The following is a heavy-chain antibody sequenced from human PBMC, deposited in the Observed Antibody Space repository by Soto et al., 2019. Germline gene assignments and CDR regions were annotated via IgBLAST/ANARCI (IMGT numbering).Heavy chain of an antibody. V-gene: IGHV1-2*04. D-gene: IGHD3-10*01. Sequence: SVKVSCKASGYTFTGYYMHWVRQAPGQGLEWMGWINPNSGGTNYAQKFQGWVTMTRDTSISTAYMELSRLRSDDTAVYYCARDARGDEPPMDYWGQGTLVTVSS. CDR3: ARDARGDEPPMDY. CDR1: GYTFTGYY. CDR2: INPNSGGT. J-gene: IGHJ4*02.